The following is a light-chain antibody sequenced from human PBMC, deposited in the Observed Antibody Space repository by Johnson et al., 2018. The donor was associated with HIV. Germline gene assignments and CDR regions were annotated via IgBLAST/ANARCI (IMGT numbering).Light chain of an antibody. J-gene: IGLJ1*01. CDR3: QSYDNALSGSKV. Sequence: QPVLTQPPSVSGAPGQRVTISCTGSSSNIGAGYDVHWYQQFPGTAPNLLIYGNDNRPSGVPERFSGSKSGTSASLAITGLQAEDEADYYCQSYDNALSGSKVFGTGTEVTVL. CDR2: GND. V-gene: IGLV1-40*01. CDR1: SSNIGAGYD.